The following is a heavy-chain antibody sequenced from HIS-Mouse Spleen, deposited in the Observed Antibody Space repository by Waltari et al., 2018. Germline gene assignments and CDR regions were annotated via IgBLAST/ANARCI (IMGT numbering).Heavy chain of an antibody. V-gene: IGHV3-13*01. CDR1: GFPFSSYD. J-gene: IGHJ3*02. CDR3: ARDLTGDRAFDI. CDR2: IGTAGDT. D-gene: IGHD7-27*01. Sequence: EVQLVESGGGLVQPGGSLRLSCAACGFPFSSYDMHGVLQATGKGLEWVSAIGTAGDTYYPGSVKGRFTISRENAKNSLYLQMNSLRAGDTAVYYCARDLTGDRAFDIWGQGTMVTVSS.